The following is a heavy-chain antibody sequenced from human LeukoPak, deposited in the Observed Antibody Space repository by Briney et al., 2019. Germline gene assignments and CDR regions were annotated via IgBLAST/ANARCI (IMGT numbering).Heavy chain of an antibody. D-gene: IGHD1-1*01. Sequence: ASVKVSCMPSGYTFTGYYMHLVRQDPGPRLEWMGWINPNSGRTNYVQKFQGRVTMTRDTYISTAYMELSRLRSDDTAVEYCASGTGTHFDYWGQGTLVTVSS. CDR3: ASGTGTHFDY. CDR1: GYTFTGYY. V-gene: IGHV1-2*02. J-gene: IGHJ4*02. CDR2: INPNSGRT.